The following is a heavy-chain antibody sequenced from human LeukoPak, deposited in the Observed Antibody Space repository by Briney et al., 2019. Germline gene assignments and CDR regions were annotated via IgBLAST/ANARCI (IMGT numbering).Heavy chain of an antibody. V-gene: IGHV3-74*01. CDR3: ARGPGSSGGAYVGDY. J-gene: IGHJ4*01. D-gene: IGHD3-22*01. CDR1: GFTFSNYW. Sequence: GGSLRLSCAASGFTFSNYWMHWVRQVPGKGLVWVSRSDGGGSSTSYADSVKGRFSISRDNARSILYLQMNSLRAEDTAVYYCARGPGSSGGAYVGDYWGHGTLVTVSS. CDR2: SDGGGSST.